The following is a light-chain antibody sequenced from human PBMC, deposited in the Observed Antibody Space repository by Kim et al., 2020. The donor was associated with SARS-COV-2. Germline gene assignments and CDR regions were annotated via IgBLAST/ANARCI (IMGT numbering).Light chain of an antibody. CDR3: AAWDDSLNGQV. J-gene: IGLJ3*02. CDR2: SNK. Sequence: GQRVTIAWSGGSSNIGSNTVNWYQQLPGTAPKLLIYSNKQRPSGVPDRFSGSKSGTSASLAISGLQSEDEADYYCAAWDDSLNGQVFGGGTQLTVL. CDR1: SSNIGSNT. V-gene: IGLV1-44*01.